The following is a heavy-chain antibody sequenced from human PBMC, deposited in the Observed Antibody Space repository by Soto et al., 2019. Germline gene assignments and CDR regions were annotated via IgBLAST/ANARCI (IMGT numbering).Heavy chain of an antibody. Sequence: SETLSLTCTVSGGSISSYYLSWIRQPPGKGLEWIGYIYYSGSTNYNPSLKSRVTISVDTSKNQFSLKLSSVTAADTAVYYCARSYCSSTSCLGEPRYNWFDPWGQGTLVTVSS. CDR2: IYYSGST. D-gene: IGHD2-2*01. CDR1: GGSISSYY. CDR3: ARSYCSSTSCLGEPRYNWFDP. V-gene: IGHV4-59*01. J-gene: IGHJ5*02.